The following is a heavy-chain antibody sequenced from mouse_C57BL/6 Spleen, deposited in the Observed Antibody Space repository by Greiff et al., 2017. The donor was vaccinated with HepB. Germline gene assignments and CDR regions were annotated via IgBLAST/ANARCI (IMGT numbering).Heavy chain of an antibody. J-gene: IGHJ4*01. CDR3: ARGQLRLRAMDY. CDR1: GFTFSDYG. CDR2: ISSGSSTI. D-gene: IGHD3-2*02. Sequence: VQLKESGGGLLNPGGSLKLSCAASGFTFSDYGIHWVRQAPEKGLDWVAYISSGSSTIYYADTVKGRFTISRDNAKNTLFLQMTSLRSEDTAMYYCARGQLRLRAMDYWGQGTSVTVSS. V-gene: IGHV5-17*01.